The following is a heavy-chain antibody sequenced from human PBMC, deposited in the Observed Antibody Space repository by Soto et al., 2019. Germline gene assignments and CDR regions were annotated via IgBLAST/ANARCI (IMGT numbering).Heavy chain of an antibody. J-gene: IGHJ2*01. Sequence: EVHLLESWGGLVQPGGSLRLSCAGSGFTCINYAMNWVRQAPGQGLEWVSSSSGGGDATFLADSVRGRFTISRDNSKNTVPLQMNSLGVDDTAVYYCARKILGSTSRPNYWYFDLWGRGTLVTVSS. CDR1: GFTCINYA. CDR3: ARKILGSTSRPNYWYFDL. V-gene: IGHV3-23*01. D-gene: IGHD2-2*01. CDR2: SSGGGDAT.